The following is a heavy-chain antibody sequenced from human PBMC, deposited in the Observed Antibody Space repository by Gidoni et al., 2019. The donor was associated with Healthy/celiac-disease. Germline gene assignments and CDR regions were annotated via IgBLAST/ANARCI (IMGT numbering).Heavy chain of an antibody. CDR2: ISGSGGST. CDR3: ASRTVPAAMKYFDY. D-gene: IGHD2-2*01. J-gene: IGHJ4*02. V-gene: IGHV3-23*01. Sequence: EVQLLESGGGLVQPGGSLRLCCAASRCPFSSYAMSWVRQAPGKGLEWVSAISGSGGSTYYADSVKGRFTISRDNSKNTLYLQMNSLRAEDTAVYYCASRTVPAAMKYFDYWGQGTLVTVSS. CDR1: RCPFSSYA.